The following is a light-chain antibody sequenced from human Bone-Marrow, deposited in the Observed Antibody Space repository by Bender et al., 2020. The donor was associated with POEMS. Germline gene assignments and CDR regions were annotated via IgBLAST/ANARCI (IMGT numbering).Light chain of an antibody. CDR3: CSYAGSNNWV. Sequence: QSALTQPPSASGSPGQSVTISCTGTSSDIGDYDYVSWYQHHPGKGPKLVIFEVNSRPSGVPDRFSGSKSGNTASLTVSGLQADDEADYFCCSYAGSNNWVFGGGTKLTVL. V-gene: IGLV2-8*01. CDR2: EVN. J-gene: IGLJ3*02. CDR1: SSDIGDYDY.